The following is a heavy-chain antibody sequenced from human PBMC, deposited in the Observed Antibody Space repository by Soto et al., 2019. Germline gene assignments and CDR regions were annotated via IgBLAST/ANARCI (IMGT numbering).Heavy chain of an antibody. CDR2: ISAYNGNT. Sequence: QVQLVQSGAEVKKPGASVKVSCKASGYTFTSYGISWVRQAPGQGLEWMGWISAYNGNTNYAQKLQGRVTMTTDTSTSTAYMELRSLRSDDTAVYYCARAASQYCSGGSSYSSAFDIWGQGTMVTVSS. CDR1: GYTFTSYG. CDR3: ARAASQYCSGGSSYSSAFDI. D-gene: IGHD2-15*01. J-gene: IGHJ3*02. V-gene: IGHV1-18*04.